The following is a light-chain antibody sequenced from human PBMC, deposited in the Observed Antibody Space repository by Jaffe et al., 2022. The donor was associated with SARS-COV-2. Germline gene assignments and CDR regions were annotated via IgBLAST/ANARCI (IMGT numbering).Light chain of an antibody. V-gene: IGLV3-1*01. J-gene: IGLJ2*01. Sequence: SFELTQPPSVSVSPGQTASITCSGDKLGNKYVCWYQQKPDQSPVLVIFRDNERPSGIPERFSGSNSGNTATLTITGTQALDEADYYCQAWDTYTGVFFGGGTRLTVL. CDR1: KLGNKY. CDR2: RDN. CDR3: QAWDTYTGVF.